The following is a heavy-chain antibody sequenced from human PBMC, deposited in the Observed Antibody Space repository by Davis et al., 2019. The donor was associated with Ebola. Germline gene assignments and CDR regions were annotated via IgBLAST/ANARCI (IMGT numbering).Heavy chain of an antibody. D-gene: IGHD4-11*01. J-gene: IGHJ4*02. Sequence: GESLKISCAASGFTFSKYWMHWVRQAPGKGLVWVSRINSDGSSTSYADSVKGRFTISRDNAKNSLYLQMNSLRAEDTAVYYCARVGSNYAFDYWGQGTLVTVSS. V-gene: IGHV3-74*01. CDR2: INSDGSST. CDR1: GFTFSKYW. CDR3: ARVGSNYAFDY.